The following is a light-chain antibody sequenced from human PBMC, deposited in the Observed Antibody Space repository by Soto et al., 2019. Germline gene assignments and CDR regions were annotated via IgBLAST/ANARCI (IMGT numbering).Light chain of an antibody. CDR1: SSDVGGYNY. CDR3: SSYGGSSAPDV. J-gene: IGLJ1*01. V-gene: IGLV2-8*01. Sequence: QSVLTQPPSASGSPGQSVTISCTGTSSDVGGYNYVSWYQQHPGKAPKLMIYEVNRRPSGVPDRFSGSKSGNTASLTVSGLQAVDEADYYCSSYGGSSAPDVFGTGTKVTVL. CDR2: EVN.